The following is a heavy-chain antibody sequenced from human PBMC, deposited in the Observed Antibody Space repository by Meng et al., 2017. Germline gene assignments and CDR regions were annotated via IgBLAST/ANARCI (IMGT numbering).Heavy chain of an antibody. CDR1: GGTFSSYA. D-gene: IGHD4-23*01. CDR2: IIPIFGTA. V-gene: IGHV1-69*06. Sequence: QVVWVCMGAELKKPGSSGKVPCKASGGTFSSYAISWVRQAPGQGLEWMGGIIPIFGTANYAQKFQGRVTITADKSTSTAYMELSSLRSEDTAVYYCARGVGYGGNSLYFDYWGQGTLVTVSS. CDR3: ARGVGYGGNSLYFDY. J-gene: IGHJ4*02.